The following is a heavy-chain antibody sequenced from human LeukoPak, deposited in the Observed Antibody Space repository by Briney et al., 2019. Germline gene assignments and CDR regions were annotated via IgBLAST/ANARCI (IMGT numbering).Heavy chain of an antibody. J-gene: IGHJ4*02. CDR1: GGSISSYY. D-gene: IGHD3-22*01. Sequence: SETLSLTCTVSGGSISSYYWSWIRQPPGKGLEWIGYIYYSGSTNYNPSLKSRVTISVDTSKNQFSLKLSSVTAADTAVYYCARAPYYDSNYFDYWGQGTLVTVSS. CDR2: IYYSGST. V-gene: IGHV4-59*01. CDR3: ARAPYYDSNYFDY.